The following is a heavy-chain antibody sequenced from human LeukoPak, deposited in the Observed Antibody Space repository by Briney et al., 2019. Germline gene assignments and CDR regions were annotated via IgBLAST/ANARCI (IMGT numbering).Heavy chain of an antibody. J-gene: IGHJ4*02. CDR2: IYYSGNT. CDR3: ARTAYQPLYYFDF. D-gene: IGHD2-2*01. CDR1: GGSIRSYY. V-gene: IGHV4-59*12. Sequence: SETLSLTCTVSGGSIRSYYWSWIRQPPGKGLEWIGYIYYSGNTNYNPSLKSRVTISVDTSKSQFSLKLSSVTAADTAVYYCARTAYQPLYYFDFWGQGTLVTVSS.